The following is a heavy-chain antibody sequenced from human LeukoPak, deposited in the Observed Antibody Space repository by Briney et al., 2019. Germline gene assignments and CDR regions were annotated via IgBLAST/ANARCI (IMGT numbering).Heavy chain of an antibody. CDR2: ISSSGSTI. V-gene: IGHV3-11*04. Sequence: GGSLRLSCAASGFTFSDYYMSWIRQAPGKGLEWVSYISSSGSTIYYADSVKGRFTISRDNAKNSLYLQMNSLRAEDTAGYYCGETGSVLRFWVLPGGRETLSTVSS. CDR3: GETGSVLRFWVLP. D-gene: IGHD3-3*01. CDR1: GFTFSDYY. J-gene: IGHJ5*02.